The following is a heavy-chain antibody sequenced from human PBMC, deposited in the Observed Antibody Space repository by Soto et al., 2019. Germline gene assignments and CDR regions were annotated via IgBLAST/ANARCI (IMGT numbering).Heavy chain of an antibody. CDR1: GYSFTSYW. D-gene: IGHD3-22*01. J-gene: IGHJ6*02. V-gene: IGHV5-51*01. Sequence: GESLKISCKGSGYSFTSYWIGWVRQVPGKGLEWMGIIYPGDSDTRYSPSFQGQVTISADKSISTAYLQWSSLKASDTAMHYCARLGTYYYDSSGYKPSGMDVWGQGTTVTVSS. CDR3: ARLGTYYYDSSGYKPSGMDV. CDR2: IYPGDSDT.